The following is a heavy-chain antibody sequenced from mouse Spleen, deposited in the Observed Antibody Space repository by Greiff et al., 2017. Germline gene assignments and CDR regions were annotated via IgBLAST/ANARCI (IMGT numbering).Heavy chain of an antibody. V-gene: IGHV1S81*02. CDR1: GYTFTSYW. D-gene: IGHD1-1*01. CDR2: INPSNGRT. J-gene: IGHJ1*01. Sequence: VQLQQPGAELVKPGASVKLSCKASGYTFTSYWMHWVKQRPGQGLEWIGEINPSNGRTNYNEKFKSKATLTVDKSSSTAYMQLSSLTSEDSAVYYCARRDYYGYSYFDVWGAGTTVTVSS. CDR3: ARRDYYGYSYFDV.